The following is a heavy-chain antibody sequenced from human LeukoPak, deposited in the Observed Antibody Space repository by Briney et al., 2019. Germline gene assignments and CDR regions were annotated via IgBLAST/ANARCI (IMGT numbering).Heavy chain of an antibody. CDR1: GGSISSYY. Sequence: PSETLSLTCTVSGGSISSYYWSWIRQPPGKGLEWIGYIYYSGSTNYNPSLKSRVTISVDTSNNQFSLKLSSVTAADTAVYYCAKGYSCYDYYFDYWGQGTLVTVSS. CDR2: IYYSGST. CDR3: AKGYSCYDYYFDY. V-gene: IGHV4-59*01. D-gene: IGHD5-12*01. J-gene: IGHJ4*02.